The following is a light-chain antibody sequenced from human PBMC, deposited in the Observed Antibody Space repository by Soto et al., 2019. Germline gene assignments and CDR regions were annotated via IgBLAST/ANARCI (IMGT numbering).Light chain of an antibody. CDR1: QSVSSW. CDR3: QQHKTYPVT. CDR2: KAS. V-gene: IGKV1-5*03. J-gene: IGKJ5*01. Sequence: DIQMTQSPSTPSASVGDRVIITCRASQSVSSWLAWYQHKPGKAPKLLIYKASRLDSGVPSRFSGSGSGTEFTLTINSLQPDDFATDYCQQHKTYPVTFGQGTRLEVK.